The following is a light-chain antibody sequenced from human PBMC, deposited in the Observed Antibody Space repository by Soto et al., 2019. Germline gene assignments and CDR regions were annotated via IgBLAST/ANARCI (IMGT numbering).Light chain of an antibody. CDR2: GAS. CDR1: QSVSSRY. CDR3: QQYGSSPPYT. V-gene: IGKV3-20*01. J-gene: IGKJ2*01. Sequence: EIVLTQSPGTLSLSPGERATLSCRASQSVSSRYLAWYQQKPGQAPRLLMYGASSRAAGIPDRFSGSGSGTDFTLTISRLEPEDFAVYYCQQYGSSPPYTFGQGTKLEIK.